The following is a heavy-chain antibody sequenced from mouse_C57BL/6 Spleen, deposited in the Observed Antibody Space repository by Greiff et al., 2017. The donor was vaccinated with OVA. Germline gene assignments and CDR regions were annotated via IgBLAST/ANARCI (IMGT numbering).Heavy chain of an antibody. D-gene: IGHD2-4*01. V-gene: IGHV3-6*01. Sequence: EVKLVESGPGLVKPSQSLSLTCSVTGYSITSGYYWNWIRQFPGNKLEWMGYISYDGSNNYNPSLKNRISITRDTSKNQFFLKLNSVTTEDTATYYCARDHDYDGAWFAYWGQGTLVTVSA. J-gene: IGHJ3*01. CDR1: GYSITSGYY. CDR2: ISYDGSN. CDR3: ARDHDYDGAWFAY.